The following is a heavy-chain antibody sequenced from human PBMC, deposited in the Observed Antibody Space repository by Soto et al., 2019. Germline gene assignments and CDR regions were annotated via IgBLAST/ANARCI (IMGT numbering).Heavy chain of an antibody. CDR1: GYIFHNYG. J-gene: IGHJ6*02. CDR3: AREGYYSGSESYSPPRYYGMDV. CDR2: ISAYNGNT. V-gene: IGHV1-18*01. Sequence: QVQLVQSGAEVKKPGASVKVSCKTSGYIFHNYGISWVRQAPGQGLEWMGWISAYNGNTKYAQKFQGRIPTATNTSTRTAYMEASSARSDDTAVFYSAREGYYSGSESYSPPRYYGMDVWGPGTTVSVSS. D-gene: IGHD3-10*01.